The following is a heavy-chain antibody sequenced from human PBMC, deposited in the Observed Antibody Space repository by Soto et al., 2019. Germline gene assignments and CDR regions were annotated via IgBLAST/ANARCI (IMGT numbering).Heavy chain of an antibody. CDR3: ARDSGWAFDI. CDR1: GFSFSSYS. Sequence: EVQLVESGGDLVQPGQSLRLSCAASGFSFSSYSMNWVRQAPGKGLEWISCLSSSKTYIWYADSVKGRFTISRDNAKNSLTLQINRLRDEDTAVYYCARDSGWAFDIGGLGTMVTVSS. J-gene: IGHJ3*02. CDR2: LSSSKTYI. V-gene: IGHV3-48*02. D-gene: IGHD6-19*01.